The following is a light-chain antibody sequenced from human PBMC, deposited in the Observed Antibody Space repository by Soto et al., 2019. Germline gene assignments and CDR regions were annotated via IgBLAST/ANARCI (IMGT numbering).Light chain of an antibody. Sequence: QSALTQPRSVSGSPGQSVTISCTGPSIDIGGSNYVSWYQQHPGKAPKLMIHDVSERPSGVPDRFSGSKSGNTASLTISGLQAEDEADYYCCSYAVTFYVFGTGTKVTV. CDR1: SIDIGGSNY. CDR2: DVS. CDR3: CSYAVTFYV. V-gene: IGLV2-11*01. J-gene: IGLJ1*01.